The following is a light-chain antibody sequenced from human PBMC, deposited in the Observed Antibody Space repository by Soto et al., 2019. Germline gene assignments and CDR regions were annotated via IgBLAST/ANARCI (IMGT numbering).Light chain of an antibody. CDR3: QQTYSSLTS. CDR1: QSISSY. Sequence: DIHMTESPSSLSASVGDRVTITFRASQSISSYLNWYQQKPGKAPKVLIYAAASLQSGVPSRFSGSGSGTDFTLTIISLQPEDFATYYCQQTYSSLTSFGGGTKVDIK. CDR2: AAA. V-gene: IGKV1-39*01. J-gene: IGKJ4*01.